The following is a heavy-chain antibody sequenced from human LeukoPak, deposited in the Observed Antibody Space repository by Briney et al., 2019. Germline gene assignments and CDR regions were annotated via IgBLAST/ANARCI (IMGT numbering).Heavy chain of an antibody. J-gene: IGHJ6*03. CDR1: GFTFSSYA. CDR2: LYSGGGT. Sequence: QTGGSLRLSCAASGFTFSSYAMHWVRQAPGKGLEWVSVLYSGGGTYYADSVKGRFTISRDNAKNSLYLQMNSLRAEDTAVYYCARLRYNDFWSGSWKFYYSMDVWGKGTTVTVSS. V-gene: IGHV3-66*04. CDR3: ARLRYNDFWSGSWKFYYSMDV. D-gene: IGHD3-3*01.